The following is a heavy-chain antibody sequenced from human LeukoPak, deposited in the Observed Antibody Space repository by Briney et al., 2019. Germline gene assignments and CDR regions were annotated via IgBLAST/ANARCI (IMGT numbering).Heavy chain of an antibody. CDR2: ISSSSSYI. V-gene: IGHV3-21*01. CDR1: GFTFSSYS. Sequence: GGSLRLSCAASGFTFSSYSMNWVRQAPGKGLEWVSSISSSSSYIYYADSVKGRFTISRDNAKNSLHLQMNSLRAEDTAVYYCASLYGHGIFDYWGQGTLVTVSS. CDR3: ASLYGHGIFDY. J-gene: IGHJ4*02. D-gene: IGHD4-17*01.